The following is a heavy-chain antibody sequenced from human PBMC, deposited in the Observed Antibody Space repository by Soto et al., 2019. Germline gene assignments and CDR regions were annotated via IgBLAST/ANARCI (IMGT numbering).Heavy chain of an antibody. CDR2: ISGSGGST. CDR3: AKVPASLKTLDY. J-gene: IGHJ4*01. Sequence: EVQLLEPGGTLVQPGGSLRLSCAASGFIYGNYAMNWVRQAPGKGLEWVSVISGSGGSTNYAGSVKGRFTISRDNSKNTLYLQMNSLRAEDTAVYYCAKVPASLKTLDYWGQGTLVTVSS. V-gene: IGHV3-23*01. CDR1: GFIYGNYA. D-gene: IGHD2-2*01.